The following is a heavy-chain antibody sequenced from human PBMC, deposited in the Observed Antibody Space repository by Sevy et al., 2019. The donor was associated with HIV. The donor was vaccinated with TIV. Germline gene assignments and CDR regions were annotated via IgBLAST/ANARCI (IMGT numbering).Heavy chain of an antibody. CDR3: AKGAGSGRVTIFGVVIKGFIDY. J-gene: IGHJ4*02. D-gene: IGHD3-3*01. CDR1: GFTFSSYG. Sequence: GGSLRLSCAASGFTFSSYGMHWVRQAPGKGLEWVAVISYDGSNKYYADSVKGRFTIPRKISKNTLYLQMNSLRAGDRAGYYCAKGAGSGRVTIFGVVIKGFIDYWGQGTLVTVSS. CDR2: ISYDGSNK. V-gene: IGHV3-30*18.